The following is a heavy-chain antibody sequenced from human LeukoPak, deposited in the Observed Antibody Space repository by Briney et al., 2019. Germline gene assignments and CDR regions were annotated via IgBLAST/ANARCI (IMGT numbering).Heavy chain of an antibody. CDR1: GYTFTSYY. CDR3: ARVNEYYYGSGSYYNRLYYYYMDV. V-gene: IGHV1-69*06. D-gene: IGHD3-10*01. CDR2: IIPIFGTA. Sequence: ASVKVSCKASGYTFTSYYMRWVRQAPGQGLEWMGGIIPIFGTANYAQKFQGRVTITADKSTSTAYMELSSLRSEDTAVYYCARVNEYYYGSGSYYNRLYYYYMDVWGKGTTVTVSS. J-gene: IGHJ6*03.